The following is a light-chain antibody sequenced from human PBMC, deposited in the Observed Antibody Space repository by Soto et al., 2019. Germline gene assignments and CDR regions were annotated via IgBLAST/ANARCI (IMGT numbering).Light chain of an antibody. CDR1: QDINNW. CDR3: QQANSFPLT. CDR2: TTS. V-gene: IGKV1D-12*01. J-gene: IGKJ4*01. Sequence: DIQVTQSPSSVSASVGDRVTITCRASQDINNWLAWYQQKPGKAPKLLIYTTSNLQSGVPSRFSGSGSGTEFPLTISSLQPEDFATYYCQQANSFPLTFGGGTKVEIK.